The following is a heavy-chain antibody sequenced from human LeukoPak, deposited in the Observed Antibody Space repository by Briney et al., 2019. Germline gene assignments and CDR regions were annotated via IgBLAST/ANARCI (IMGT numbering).Heavy chain of an antibody. D-gene: IGHD5-18*01. Sequence: PGGSLRLSCAASGFTFSNAWMSWVRQAPGKGLEWVGRIKSKTDGGTTDYAAPVKGRFTISRDDSKNTLYLQMNSLKTEDTAVYYCTIGGYSYGYTPGDDIWGQGTMVTVSS. CDR1: GFTFSNAW. CDR2: IKSKTDGGTT. V-gene: IGHV3-15*01. J-gene: IGHJ3*02. CDR3: TIGGYSYGYTPGDDI.